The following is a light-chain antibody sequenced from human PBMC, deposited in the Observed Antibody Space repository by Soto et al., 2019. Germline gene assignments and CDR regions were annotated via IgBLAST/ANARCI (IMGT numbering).Light chain of an antibody. V-gene: IGKV4-1*01. Sequence: DIVMTQSPDSLAVSLGERATINCKSSQSVLYSSNNKNYLAWYRQKPGQPPKLIIYWASIRESGVPDRISGSGSGTDFTLTISSLQAEDVAVHYCQQYYSTPPYTFGQGTKLEIK. CDR2: WAS. CDR1: QSVLYSSNNKNY. J-gene: IGKJ2*01. CDR3: QQYYSTPPYT.